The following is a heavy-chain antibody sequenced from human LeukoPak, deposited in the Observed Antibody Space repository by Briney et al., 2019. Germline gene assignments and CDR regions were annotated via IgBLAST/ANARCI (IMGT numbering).Heavy chain of an antibody. D-gene: IGHD4-17*01. J-gene: IGHJ4*02. CDR1: GFSFSTYW. CDR2: VEPHGSDK. Sequence: GGSLRLSCAASGFSFSTYWMSWVRQGPGKGLEWVASVEPHGSDKRYVDSVRDRFTISRDNANDSLYLQMNSLSAEDTAVYYCARLFGGVTTFDYWGQGALVTVSS. V-gene: IGHV3-7*01. CDR3: ARLFGGVTTFDY.